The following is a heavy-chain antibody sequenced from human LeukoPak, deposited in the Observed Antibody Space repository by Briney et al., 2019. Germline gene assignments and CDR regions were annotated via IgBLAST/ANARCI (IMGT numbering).Heavy chain of an antibody. Sequence: PGGSLRLSCAASGFTFSNAWMSWVRQAPGKGLEWVGHIKSKTDAGTIDHAAPVKGRFIVSRDDSKNTLYLQMNSLKSEDTAVYYCTTGGATTCYYWGQGALVTVSS. J-gene: IGHJ4*02. CDR3: TTGGATTCYY. V-gene: IGHV3-15*01. D-gene: IGHD1-1*01. CDR2: IKSKTDAGTI. CDR1: GFTFSNAW.